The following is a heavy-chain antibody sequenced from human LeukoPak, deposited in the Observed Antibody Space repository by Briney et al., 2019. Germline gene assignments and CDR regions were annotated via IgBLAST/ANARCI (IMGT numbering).Heavy chain of an antibody. J-gene: IGHJ4*02. Sequence: GGSLRLSCSASGFTVRSNYESWVRQPPGKGLEWVSSIFPSGGEIHYADSVRGRFTISRDNSKSTLSLQMNSLRAEDTAIYYCATYRQVLLPFESWGQGTLVTVSS. V-gene: IGHV3-53*01. CDR3: ATYRQVLLPFES. D-gene: IGHD2-8*02. CDR1: GFTVRSNY. CDR2: IFPSGGEI.